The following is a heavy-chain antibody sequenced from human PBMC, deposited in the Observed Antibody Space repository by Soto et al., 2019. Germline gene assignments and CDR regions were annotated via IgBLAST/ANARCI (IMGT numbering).Heavy chain of an antibody. CDR3: ARGGGTGIAVAGTPAFDI. V-gene: IGHV1-2*04. Sequence: ASVKVSCKASGYTITGYYMHWVRQAPGQVLEWMGWINPTRGGTNYAQKFEGWVTMTRDTSISTAYMELSRLRSDDTAVYYCARGGGTGIAVAGTPAFDIWGQGTMVTVSS. D-gene: IGHD6-19*01. J-gene: IGHJ3*02. CDR1: GYTITGYY. CDR2: INPTRGGT.